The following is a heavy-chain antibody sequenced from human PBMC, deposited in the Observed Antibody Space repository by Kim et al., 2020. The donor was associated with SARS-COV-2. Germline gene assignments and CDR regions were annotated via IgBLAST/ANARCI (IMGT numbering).Heavy chain of an antibody. D-gene: IGHD2-15*01. J-gene: IGHJ5*02. CDR1: GFTFSSYA. V-gene: IGHV3-23*01. CDR2: ISGSGGST. CDR3: AKIPQIVVVPTGWFDP. Sequence: GGSLRLSCAASGFTFSSYAMSWVRQAPGKGLEWVSAISGSGGSTYYADSVKGRFTISRDNSKNTLYLQMNSLRAEDTAVYYCAKIPQIVVVPTGWFDPWGQGTLVTVSS.